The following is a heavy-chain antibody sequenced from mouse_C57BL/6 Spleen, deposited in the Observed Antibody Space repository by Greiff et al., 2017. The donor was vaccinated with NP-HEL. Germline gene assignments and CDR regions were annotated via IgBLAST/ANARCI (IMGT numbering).Heavy chain of an antibody. J-gene: IGHJ1*03. Sequence: QVTLKESGPGILQPSQSLSLTCSFSGFSLSTFGMGVGWIRQPSGKGLEWLAHIWWDDDKSYNPALQSRLTIPKDTSTTRVLLLIAHVDTADSATYYCARMRYYGSSYWYFDVWGTGTTVTVSS. CDR3: ARMRYYGSSYWYFDV. D-gene: IGHD1-1*01. CDR1: GFSLSTFGMG. V-gene: IGHV8-8*01. CDR2: IWWDDDK.